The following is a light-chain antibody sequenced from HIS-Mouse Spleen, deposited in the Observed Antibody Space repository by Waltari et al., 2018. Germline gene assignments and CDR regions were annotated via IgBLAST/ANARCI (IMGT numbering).Light chain of an antibody. Sequence: EIVMTQSPATLSVSPGERATLSCSASQSVSSNLAWYQQKPGQAPRLLINGASTRATGIPARFSGSGSGTYFTLTISSMQSEDFAVYYCQQYNNWPWTFGQGTKVEIK. CDR2: GAS. J-gene: IGKJ1*01. CDR1: QSVSSN. CDR3: QQYNNWPWT. V-gene: IGKV3-15*01.